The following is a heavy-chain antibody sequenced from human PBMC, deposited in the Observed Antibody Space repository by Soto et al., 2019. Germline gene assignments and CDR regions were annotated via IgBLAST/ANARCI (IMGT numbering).Heavy chain of an antibody. CDR3: ARDLGFGLSDY. CDR2: INAGNGNT. Sequence: QVQLVQSGAEVKKPGASVKVSCKASGYTFSNYAMQWVRQAPGQGLEWMGWINAGNGNTKNSQKFQGRVTITRDTSASTAYMELNSLRSEDTAVYYCARDLGFGLSDYWGQGPLVTVSS. CDR1: GYTFSNYA. J-gene: IGHJ4*02. D-gene: IGHD3-10*01. V-gene: IGHV1-3*01.